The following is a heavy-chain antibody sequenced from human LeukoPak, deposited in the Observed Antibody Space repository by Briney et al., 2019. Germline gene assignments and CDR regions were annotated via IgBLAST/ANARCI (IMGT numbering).Heavy chain of an antibody. CDR3: AREIRGAFDT. D-gene: IGHD3-3*02. CDR2: IYHSGST. CDR1: GGSISSSTYY. V-gene: IGHV4-39*07. J-gene: IGHJ3*02. Sequence: PSETLSLTCTVSGGSISSSTYYWAWVRQPPGKGLEWIGSIYHSGSTYYNPSLKSRVTISVDRSKSQFSLKLSSVTAADTAVYYCAREIRGAFDTWGQGTMVTVSS.